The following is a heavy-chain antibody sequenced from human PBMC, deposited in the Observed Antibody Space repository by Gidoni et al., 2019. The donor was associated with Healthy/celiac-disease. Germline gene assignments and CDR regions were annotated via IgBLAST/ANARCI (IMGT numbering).Heavy chain of an antibody. J-gene: IGHJ4*02. V-gene: IGHV1-18*01. Sequence: QVQLVQSGAEVKKPGPSVKVSCKASGYTFTSYGISWVRQAPGQGLEWMGWISAYNGNTNYAQKLQGRVTMTTDTSTSTAYMERRSLRSDDTAVYYCARGATVVTPSVLSAYWGQGTLVTVSS. CDR2: ISAYNGNT. D-gene: IGHD4-17*01. CDR3: ARGATVVTPSVLSAY. CDR1: GYTFTSYG.